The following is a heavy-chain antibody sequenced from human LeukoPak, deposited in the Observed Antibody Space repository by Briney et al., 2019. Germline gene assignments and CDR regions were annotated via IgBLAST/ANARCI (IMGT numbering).Heavy chain of an antibody. Sequence: SETLSLTCTVSGGSISSSSSYWGWIRQPPGKGLEWIGYIYYDGSTNYNPSLKSRVTTSLDTSKNQFSLKLSSVTAADTAVYYCARSPSHRLLRGYYYYYMDVWGKGTTVTVSS. J-gene: IGHJ6*03. CDR3: ARSPSHRLLRGYYYYYMDV. CDR1: GGSISSSSSY. V-gene: IGHV4-39*07. D-gene: IGHD6-25*01. CDR2: IYYDGST.